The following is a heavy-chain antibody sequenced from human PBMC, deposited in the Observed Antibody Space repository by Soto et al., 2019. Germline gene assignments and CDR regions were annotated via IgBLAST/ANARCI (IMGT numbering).Heavy chain of an antibody. J-gene: IGHJ6*02. CDR1: GFTFSSYS. CDR3: ARDLASYYYYGMDV. V-gene: IGHV3-21*01. D-gene: IGHD5-12*01. CDR2: ISSSSSYI. Sequence: EVQLVESGGGLVKPGGSLRLSCAASGFTFSSYSMNWVRQAPGKGLEWVSSISSSSSYIYYADSVKGRFTISRDNAKNSLYLQMNSLRAEDTAVYYFARDLASYYYYGMDVWGQGTTVTVSS.